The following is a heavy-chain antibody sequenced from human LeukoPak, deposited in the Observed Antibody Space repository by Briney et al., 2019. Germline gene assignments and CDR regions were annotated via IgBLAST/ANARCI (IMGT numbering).Heavy chain of an antibody. V-gene: IGHV3-23*01. CDR2: ISGSGGST. D-gene: IGHD5-18*01. CDR1: GFTFSSYA. J-gene: IGHJ4*02. Sequence: PGGSLRLSCAASGFTFSSYAMSWVRQAPGKGLEWVSAISGSGGSTYYADSVKGRFTISRDNSKNTLYLQMNSLRAEDTAVYYCAKDQRVVDTAMATIGYWGQGTLVTVSS. CDR3: AKDQRVVDTAMATIGY.